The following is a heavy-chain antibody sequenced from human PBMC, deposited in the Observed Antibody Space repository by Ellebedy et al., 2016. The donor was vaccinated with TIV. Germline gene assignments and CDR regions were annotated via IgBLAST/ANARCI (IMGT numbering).Heavy chain of an antibody. D-gene: IGHD3-10*01. CDR1: GNTLTEIT. J-gene: IGHJ4*02. V-gene: IGHV1-24*01. CDR2: FDPGDGAR. CDR3: TTNTYYNPFDF. Sequence: AASVKVSCKVTGNTLTEITIYWVRQAPGKGLEWMGGFDPGDGARQYAQNFQGRFTMTEDTSTDTAYMELSSLASEETAVYYCTTNTYYNPFDFWGQGTLVSVSS.